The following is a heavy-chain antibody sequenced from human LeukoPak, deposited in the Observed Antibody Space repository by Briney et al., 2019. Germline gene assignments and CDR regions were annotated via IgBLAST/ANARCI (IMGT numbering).Heavy chain of an antibody. V-gene: IGHV4-34*01. CDR1: GGSFSGYY. J-gene: IGHJ4*02. CDR2: INHSGST. Sequence: SETLSLTCAVYGGSFSGYYWSWIRQPPGKGLEWIGEINHSGSTNYNPSLKSRVTISVDTSKNQFSLKLSSVTAADTAVYYCARATIFGVVTPYGLDYWGQGTLVTVSS. D-gene: IGHD3-3*01. CDR3: ARATIFGVVTPYGLDY.